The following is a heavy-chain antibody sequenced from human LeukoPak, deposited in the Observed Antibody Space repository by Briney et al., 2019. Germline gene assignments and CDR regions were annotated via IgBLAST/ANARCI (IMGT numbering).Heavy chain of an antibody. J-gene: IGHJ4*02. D-gene: IGHD6-19*01. CDR3: TTGGGIPVAGR. V-gene: IGHV4-39*01. CDR2: IYYSGST. CDR1: GASISGSSYY. Sequence: SETLSLTCTVSGASISGSSYYWGWIRQPPGKGLEWIGSIYYSGSTYYNLSLKSLVTISVDTSKNQFSLKINSGTAADTAVYYCTTGGGIPVAGRWGQGTLVTVSS.